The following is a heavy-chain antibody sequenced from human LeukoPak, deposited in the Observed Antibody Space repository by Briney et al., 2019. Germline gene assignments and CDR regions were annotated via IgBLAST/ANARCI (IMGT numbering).Heavy chain of an antibody. Sequence: ASVKVSCKASGYTFTNYAMNWVRQAPGQGLEWMGWIHPSTGNPTYAQGFTGRFVFSLDTSVSTAYLQISSLKAEDTAVYYCAREIAVAATKNFDYWGQGTLVTVSS. CDR1: GYTFTNYA. J-gene: IGHJ4*02. CDR3: AREIAVAATKNFDY. CDR2: IHPSTGNP. V-gene: IGHV7-4-1*02. D-gene: IGHD6-19*01.